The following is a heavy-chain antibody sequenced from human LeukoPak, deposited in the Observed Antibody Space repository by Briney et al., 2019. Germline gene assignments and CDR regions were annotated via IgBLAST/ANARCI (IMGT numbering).Heavy chain of an antibody. CDR2: ISGGGGST. CDR3: AKDQHSSGRLLMDYYYYGMDV. J-gene: IGHJ6*02. Sequence: GGSLRLSCAASGFTFSSYAMSWVRQAPGKGLEWVSAISGGGGSTYYADSVKGRFTISRDNSKNTLYLQMNSLRAEDTAVYYCAKDQHSSGRLLMDYYYYGMDVWGQGTTVTVSS. D-gene: IGHD6-19*01. CDR1: GFTFSSYA. V-gene: IGHV3-23*01.